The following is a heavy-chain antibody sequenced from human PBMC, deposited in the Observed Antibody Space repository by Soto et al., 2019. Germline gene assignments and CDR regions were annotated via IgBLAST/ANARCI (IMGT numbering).Heavy chain of an antibody. CDR3: ARLLDFPADFDY. Sequence: GGCLRLSCAASGFTFSSYSMNWVRQAPGNGLEWVSYISSSSSTIYYADSVKGRFTISRDNAKNSLYLQMNSLRDEDTAVYYCARLLDFPADFDYWGQGTMVTVSS. J-gene: IGHJ4*02. V-gene: IGHV3-48*02. D-gene: IGHD3-10*01. CDR1: GFTFSSYS. CDR2: ISSSSSTI.